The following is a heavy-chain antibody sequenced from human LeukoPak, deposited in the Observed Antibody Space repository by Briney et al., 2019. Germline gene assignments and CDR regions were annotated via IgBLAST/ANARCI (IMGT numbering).Heavy chain of an antibody. J-gene: IGHJ4*02. Sequence: PGGSLRLSCAASGFTFSTYGMHWVRQAPGKGLEWVALIRNDGSNKYYADSVEGRFTISRDNSKDTLYLQMNSLRVEDTAVYYCARDRGWLQFLDSWGQGTLVTVSS. CDR2: IRNDGSNK. CDR3: ARDRGWLQFLDS. V-gene: IGHV3-30*02. D-gene: IGHD5-24*01. CDR1: GFTFSTYG.